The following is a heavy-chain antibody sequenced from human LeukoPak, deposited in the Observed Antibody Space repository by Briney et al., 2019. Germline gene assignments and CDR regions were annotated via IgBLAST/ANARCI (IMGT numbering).Heavy chain of an antibody. Sequence: SETLSLTCAVYGGSFSGYYWSWIRQPPGKGLEWIGEINHSGSTNYNPSLKSRVTISVDTSKIQFSLKLSSVTAADTAVYYCARGTRWFDPWGQGTLVTVPS. CDR3: ARGTRWFDP. CDR1: GGSFSGYY. CDR2: INHSGST. J-gene: IGHJ5*02. V-gene: IGHV4-34*01.